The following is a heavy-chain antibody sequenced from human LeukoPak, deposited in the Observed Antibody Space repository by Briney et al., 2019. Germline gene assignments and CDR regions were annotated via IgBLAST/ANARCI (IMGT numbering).Heavy chain of an antibody. D-gene: IGHD1-1*01. CDR2: IYSGGST. Sequence: GGSLRLSCAPSVFTDSSNYMSGVRHSPEKGLEGVSVIYSGGSTYFADSVKGRFTISRDNSKNTLYLQMNILRAEDTALVYWARTVPSGQLDYWGQGTLVTVSS. CDR3: ARTVPSGQLDY. J-gene: IGHJ4*02. V-gene: IGHV3-53*01. CDR1: VFTDSSNY.